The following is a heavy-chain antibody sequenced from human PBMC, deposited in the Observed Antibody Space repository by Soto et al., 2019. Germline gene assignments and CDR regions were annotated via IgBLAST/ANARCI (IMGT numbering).Heavy chain of an antibody. CDR2: FNPKNGNT. D-gene: IGHD3-10*01. Sequence: ASVKVSCKACGYTFTNYGINWLRQARGQGIEWMGWFNPKNGNTNYAQTFEGRLTLTTDTSTSTAFMELSNLRTDDTAFYYWARVNFGEPFDSLGQGTLVTVPS. CDR1: GYTFTNYG. J-gene: IGHJ4*02. CDR3: ARVNFGEPFDS. V-gene: IGHV1-18*01.